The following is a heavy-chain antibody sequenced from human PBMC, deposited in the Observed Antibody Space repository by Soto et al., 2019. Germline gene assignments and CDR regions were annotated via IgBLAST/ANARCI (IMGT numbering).Heavy chain of an antibody. CDR3: AKDSTYSSSFYYYYYYGMDV. CDR1: GFTFSSYA. CDR2: ISGSGGST. Sequence: GGSLRLSCAASGFTFSSYAMSWVRQAPGKGLEWLSAISGSGGSTYYADSVKGRFTISRDNSKNTLYLQMNSLRAEDTAVYYCAKDSTYSSSFYYYYYYGMDVWGQGTTVTVSS. D-gene: IGHD6-6*01. J-gene: IGHJ6*02. V-gene: IGHV3-23*01.